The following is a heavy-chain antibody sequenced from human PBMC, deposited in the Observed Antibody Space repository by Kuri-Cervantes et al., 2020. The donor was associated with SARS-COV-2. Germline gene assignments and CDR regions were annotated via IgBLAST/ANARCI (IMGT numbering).Heavy chain of an antibody. V-gene: IGHV3-48*02. J-gene: IGHJ4*02. CDR2: ISSSSSTI. CDR3: AREGYYDSSGYFDY. Sequence: GESLKISCAASGFTFSSYSMNWVRQAPGKGLEWVSYISSSSSTIYYADSVKGRFTISRDNAKNSLYLQMNSLRDEDTAVYYCAREGYYDSSGYFDYWCQGTLVTVSS. CDR1: GFTFSSYS. D-gene: IGHD3-22*01.